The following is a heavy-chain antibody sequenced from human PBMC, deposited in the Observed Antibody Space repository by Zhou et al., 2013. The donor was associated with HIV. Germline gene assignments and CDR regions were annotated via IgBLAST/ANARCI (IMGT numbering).Heavy chain of an antibody. CDR3: ARDRWQTYYYYYYMDV. V-gene: IGHV1-8*02. J-gene: IGHJ6*03. CDR1: GYTFTSYD. CDR2: MNPNSGNT. Sequence: QVQLVQSGAEVKKPGASVKVSCKASGYTFTSYDINWVRQATGQGLEWMGWMNPNSGNTGYAQKFQGRVTMTRNTSISTAYMELSSLRSEDTAVYYCARDRWQTYYYYYYMDVWGKGTTVTVSS.